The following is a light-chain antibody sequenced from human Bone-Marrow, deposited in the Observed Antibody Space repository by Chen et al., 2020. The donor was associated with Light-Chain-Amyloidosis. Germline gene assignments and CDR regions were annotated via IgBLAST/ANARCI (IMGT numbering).Light chain of an antibody. Sequence: QSVLTQPPSPSGTPGQRVTIPFSRASSNIGINYVYWYQHFSVAAPNLLIHRTNLRPSGVPDRFAAAKAGTSASLAMRGLRSRDVADKYCAAWDGSLSGYVVGTGTKVIGL. CDR3: AAWDGSLSGYV. CDR1: SSNIGINY. J-gene: IGLJ1*01. V-gene: IGLV1-47*01. CDR2: RTN.